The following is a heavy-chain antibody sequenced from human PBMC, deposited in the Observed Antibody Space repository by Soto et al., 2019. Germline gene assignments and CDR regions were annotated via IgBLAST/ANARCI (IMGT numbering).Heavy chain of an antibody. V-gene: IGHV1-8*01. CDR2: INPNSGNT. Sequence: QVQLVQSGAEVKKPGASVKVSCKASGYTFTSYDINWVRQATGQGLEWKGWINPNSGNTGYAQKFQGRVTMTRNTSISTAYMELSSLRSEDTAVYYCARVHYDFWSGYSAYDYWGQGTLVTVSS. CDR3: ARVHYDFWSGYSAYDY. CDR1: GYTFTSYD. J-gene: IGHJ4*02. D-gene: IGHD3-3*01.